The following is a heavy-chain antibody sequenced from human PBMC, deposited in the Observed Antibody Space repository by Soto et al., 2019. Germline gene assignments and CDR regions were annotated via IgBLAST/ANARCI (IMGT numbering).Heavy chain of an antibody. V-gene: IGHV4-31*03. CDR2: IYYSGST. D-gene: IGHD3-22*01. Sequence: SETLSVTCTVSGGSISSGGYYWSWIRQHPGKGLEWIGYIYYSGSTYYNPSLKSRVTISVDTSKNQFSLKLSSVTAADTAVYYCARVPSYYYDSSGYQNWFDPWGQGTLVTVSS. J-gene: IGHJ5*02. CDR3: ARVPSYYYDSSGYQNWFDP. CDR1: GGSISSGGYY.